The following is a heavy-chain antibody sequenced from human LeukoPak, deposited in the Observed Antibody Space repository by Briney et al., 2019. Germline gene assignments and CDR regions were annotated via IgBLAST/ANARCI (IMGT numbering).Heavy chain of an antibody. CDR3: ARDYQRVGATSSSKWDY. CDR2: LDESGSAT. CDR1: GFTFSSYA. D-gene: IGHD1-26*01. V-gene: IGHV3-23*05. J-gene: IGHJ4*02. Sequence: GGSLRLSCAASGFTFSSYAMSWVRQAPGQGLEWVSSLDESGSATYYADSVKGRFTISRDNSKNTLYLHMKSLRAEDTAVYYCARDYQRVGATSSSKWDYWGQGTLVTVSS.